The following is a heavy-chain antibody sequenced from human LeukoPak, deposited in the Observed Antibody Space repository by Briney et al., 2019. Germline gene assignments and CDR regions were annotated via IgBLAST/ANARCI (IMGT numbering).Heavy chain of an antibody. CDR2: INNRGSST. Sequence: GGSLRLSCAASGFTFSSYTMSWVRQAPGEGLEWPSAINNRGSSTYYAGSVKDRFTISRDNSENTLYLQMNSLTVDDTAVYFCAKERQTGDYFTSDYWGQGTLVTVSS. CDR1: GFTFSSYT. V-gene: IGHV3-23*01. J-gene: IGHJ4*02. D-gene: IGHD4-17*01. CDR3: AKERQTGDYFTSDY.